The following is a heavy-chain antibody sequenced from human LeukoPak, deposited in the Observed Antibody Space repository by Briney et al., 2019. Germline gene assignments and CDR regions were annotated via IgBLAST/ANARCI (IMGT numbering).Heavy chain of an antibody. Sequence: SETLSLTCTVSGGSISSHYWSWIRQPPGKGLEWIGYIYYSGSTNYNPSLKGRVTISVDTSTNQFSLKLSSVTAADTAVYYCARQTRITMIVVVTPYYYYYMDVWGKGTTVTVSS. V-gene: IGHV4-59*11. CDR3: ARQTRITMIVVVTPYYYYYMDV. CDR1: GGSISSHY. D-gene: IGHD3-22*01. CDR2: IYYSGST. J-gene: IGHJ6*03.